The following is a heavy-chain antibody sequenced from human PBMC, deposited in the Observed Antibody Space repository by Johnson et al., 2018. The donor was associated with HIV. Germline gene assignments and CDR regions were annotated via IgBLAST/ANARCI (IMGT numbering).Heavy chain of an antibody. J-gene: IGHJ3*02. CDR2: MSYDGSNR. CDR3: ARGREGGTYRGGAFDI. D-gene: IGHD1-7*01. V-gene: IGHV3-30-3*01. CDR1: GFTFNNYP. Sequence: QVQLVESGGGVVQPGRSLRLSCAASGFTFNNYPLHWVRQAQGKGLEWVAVMSYDGSNRYYADSVKGRFTISRDNSKNTCYLQMNSLRPEDTAVYYCARGREGGTYRGGAFDIWGQGTMVTVSS.